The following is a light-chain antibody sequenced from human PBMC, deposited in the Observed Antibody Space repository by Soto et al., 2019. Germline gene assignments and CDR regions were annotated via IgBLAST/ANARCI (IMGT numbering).Light chain of an antibody. CDR1: RSNIGTNP. Sequence: QSVLTQPPSAAGTPGQSVSISCSGSRSNIGTNPVNWYQQLPGTAPKHLFYTNTQRPSGVPDRFSASKSGTSASLAISGLQSEDEADYYCAAWDDSLNSVIFGGGTKLPVL. V-gene: IGLV1-44*01. CDR3: AAWDDSLNSVI. J-gene: IGLJ2*01. CDR2: TNT.